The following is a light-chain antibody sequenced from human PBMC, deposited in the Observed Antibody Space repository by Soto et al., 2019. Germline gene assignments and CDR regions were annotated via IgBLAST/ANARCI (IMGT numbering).Light chain of an antibody. J-gene: IGLJ1*01. Sequence: QSVRTQPASVSGSPGQSITISCTGTSSDVGGYNFVSWYQQHPDKAPKLMIYDVTNRPSGVSNRFSGSKSGNTASLTISGLQAEDEADYYCRSYTRISTYVFGTGT. V-gene: IGLV2-14*01. CDR3: RSYTRISTYV. CDR2: DVT. CDR1: SSDVGGYNF.